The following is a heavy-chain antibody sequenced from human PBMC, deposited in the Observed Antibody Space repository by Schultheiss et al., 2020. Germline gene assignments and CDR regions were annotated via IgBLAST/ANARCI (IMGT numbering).Heavy chain of an antibody. D-gene: IGHD2-2*01. Sequence: SATLSLTCAVYGGSFSGYYWSWIRQPPGKGLEWIGEINHSGSTNYNPSLKSRVTISVDTSKNQFSLKLSSVTAADTAVYYCARFRSGYCSSTSCPNYYYGMDVWGQGTTVTVSS. V-gene: IGHV4-34*01. J-gene: IGHJ6*02. CDR1: GGSFSGYY. CDR2: INHSGST. CDR3: ARFRSGYCSSTSCPNYYYGMDV.